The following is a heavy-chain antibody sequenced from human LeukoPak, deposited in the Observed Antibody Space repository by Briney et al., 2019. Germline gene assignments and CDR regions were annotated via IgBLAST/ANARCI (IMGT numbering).Heavy chain of an antibody. Sequence: GGALRLSCAASGFTFSSYAMHWVRQAPGKGLAWVAVISYDGSNKYYADSVRGRFTISRDNSENTLYLQMNSLRVEDTAVYYCASDREDTANLHYFDYWGQGTLVTVSS. V-gene: IGHV3-30-3*01. CDR2: ISYDGSNK. CDR1: GFTFSSYA. D-gene: IGHD5-18*01. CDR3: ASDREDTANLHYFDY. J-gene: IGHJ4*02.